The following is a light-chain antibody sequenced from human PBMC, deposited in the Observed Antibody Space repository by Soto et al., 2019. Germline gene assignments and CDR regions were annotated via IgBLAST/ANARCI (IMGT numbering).Light chain of an antibody. CDR3: NSYTSSSTYV. V-gene: IGLV2-14*03. CDR2: DVT. Sequence: QSALTQPASVSGSPGQSITIPCSGTSTDVGGFNYVSWYQQHPGKAPKHMMYDVTNRPSGVSYRFSGSKSGNTASRTISGLQAEDEADYYCNSYTSSSTYVFGTGTKVTLL. CDR1: STDVGGFNY. J-gene: IGLJ1*01.